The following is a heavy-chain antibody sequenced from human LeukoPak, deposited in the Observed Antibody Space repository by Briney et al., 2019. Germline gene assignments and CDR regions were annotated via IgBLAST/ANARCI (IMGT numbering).Heavy chain of an antibody. CDR3: HSYYYDSSGYYVRKYYFDY. Sequence: ASVKVSCKASGYTFTGYYMHWVQQAPGQGLEWMGWINPNSGGTNYAQKFQGRVTITRDTSISTAYMELSRLRSDDTAVYYRHSYYYDSSGYYVRKYYFDYCGQGTLVTVSS. CDR2: INPNSGGT. V-gene: IGHV1-2*02. D-gene: IGHD3-22*01. J-gene: IGHJ4*02. CDR1: GYTFTGYY.